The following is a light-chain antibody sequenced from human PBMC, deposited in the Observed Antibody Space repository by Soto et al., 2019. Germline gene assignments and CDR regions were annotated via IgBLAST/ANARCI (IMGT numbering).Light chain of an antibody. V-gene: IGKV1-39*01. Sequence: DIQMTQSPSSLSASVGDRVTITCRASQSISSYLNWYQQKPGKAPTLLIYSASSLKSGVPARFSGSGSGTDFTLTISRLQPEDFAAYYCQQSYSTLVTFGQGTKLEIK. CDR1: QSISSY. CDR2: SAS. J-gene: IGKJ2*01. CDR3: QQSYSTLVT.